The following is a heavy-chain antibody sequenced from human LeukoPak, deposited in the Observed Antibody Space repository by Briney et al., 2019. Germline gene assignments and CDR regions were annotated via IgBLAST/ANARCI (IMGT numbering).Heavy chain of an antibody. CDR2: IYYSGST. D-gene: IGHD2-21*02. J-gene: IGHJ4*02. CDR1: GGSISSGGYY. V-gene: IGHV4-31*03. Sequence: SETLSLTCTVSGGSISSGGYYWSWIRQHPGKGLEWIGYIYYSGSTYYNPSLKSRVTISVDTSKNQFSLKLSSVTAADTAVYYCARVASLVVVTAYYFDYWGQGTLVTVSS. CDR3: ARVASLVVVTAYYFDY.